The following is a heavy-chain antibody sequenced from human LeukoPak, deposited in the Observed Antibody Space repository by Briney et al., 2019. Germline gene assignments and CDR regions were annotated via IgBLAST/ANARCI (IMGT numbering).Heavy chain of an antibody. CDR2: IYYSGST. CDR1: GGSISSNNYY. D-gene: IGHD2/OR15-2a*01. CDR3: ARLGWGSMMWDY. V-gene: IGHV4-39*01. Sequence: PSETLSLTCTVSGGSISSNNYYWGWIRQPPGKGLEWIGSIYYSGSTYYNPSLKSRVTISVDTFKNQFSLRLSSVSAADTAVYYCARLGWGSMMWDYWGQGTLVTVSS. J-gene: IGHJ4*02.